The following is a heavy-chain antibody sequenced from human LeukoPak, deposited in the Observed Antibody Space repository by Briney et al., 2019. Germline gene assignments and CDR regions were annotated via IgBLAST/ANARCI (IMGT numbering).Heavy chain of an antibody. Sequence: PGGSLRLSCAASAFSLNAYNMNWVRQAPGKGLEWVSSISYTGTYIYYADSVKGRFTISRDNSKNTLYLQMNSLRAEDTAVYYCARGKYSYGYDYWGQGTLVTVSS. J-gene: IGHJ4*02. CDR3: ARGKYSYGYDY. D-gene: IGHD5-18*01. V-gene: IGHV3-21*01. CDR2: ISYTGTYI. CDR1: AFSLNAYN.